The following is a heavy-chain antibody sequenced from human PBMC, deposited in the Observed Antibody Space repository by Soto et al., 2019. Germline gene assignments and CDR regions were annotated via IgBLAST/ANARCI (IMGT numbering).Heavy chain of an antibody. D-gene: IGHD1-1*01. J-gene: IGHJ3*02. Sequence: QVQLQESGPGLVKPSGTLSLTCAVSGGSISSSNWWCWVRQPPGKGLEWIGEIYHSGSTNYNPSLKSRVTISVDKSTNHFSLKLSSVTAADTAVYYCARCTTVEADAFDIWGQGTMVTVSS. CDR1: GGSISSSNW. CDR3: ARCTTVEADAFDI. CDR2: IYHSGST. V-gene: IGHV4-4*02.